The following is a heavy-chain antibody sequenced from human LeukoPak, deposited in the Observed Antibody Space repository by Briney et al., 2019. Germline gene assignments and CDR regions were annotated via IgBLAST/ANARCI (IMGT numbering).Heavy chain of an antibody. Sequence: GRSLRLSCAASGFTVSSNYMSWVRQAPGKGLEWVAIISFDGSNSYHADSVKGRFTISRDNSNNMLFLQMNSLRAEDTAVYYCARDVTDSVSNNRFDPWGQGTLVTVSS. J-gene: IGHJ5*02. V-gene: IGHV3-33*08. D-gene: IGHD5/OR15-5a*01. CDR2: ISFDGSNS. CDR3: ARDVTDSVSNNRFDP. CDR1: GFTVSSNY.